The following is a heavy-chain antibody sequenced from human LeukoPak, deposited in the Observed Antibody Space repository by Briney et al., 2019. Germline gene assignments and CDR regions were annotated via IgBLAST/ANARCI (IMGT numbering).Heavy chain of an antibody. V-gene: IGHV3-21*01. CDR3: ARDGIAAVGEVYYFDY. D-gene: IGHD6-13*01. Sequence: PGGSLRLSCAASGFTFSSYSMNWVRQAPGKGLECVSSISSSSSYIYYADSVKGRFTISRDNAKNSLYLQMNSLRAEDTAVYYCARDGIAAVGEVYYFDYWGQGTLVTVSS. J-gene: IGHJ4*02. CDR1: GFTFSSYS. CDR2: ISSSSSYI.